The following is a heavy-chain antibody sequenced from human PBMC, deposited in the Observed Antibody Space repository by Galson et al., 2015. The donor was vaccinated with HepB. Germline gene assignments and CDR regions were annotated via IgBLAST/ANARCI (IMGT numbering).Heavy chain of an antibody. Sequence: SLRLSCAASGFTFSSYAMSWVRQAPGKGLEWVSAISGSGGSTYYADSVKGRFTISRDNSKNTLYLQMNSLRAEDTAVYYCAKAPQYYDFWSGPLGFDPWGQGTLVTVSS. J-gene: IGHJ5*02. D-gene: IGHD3-3*01. CDR2: ISGSGGST. CDR1: GFTFSSYA. V-gene: IGHV3-23*01. CDR3: AKAPQYYDFWSGPLGFDP.